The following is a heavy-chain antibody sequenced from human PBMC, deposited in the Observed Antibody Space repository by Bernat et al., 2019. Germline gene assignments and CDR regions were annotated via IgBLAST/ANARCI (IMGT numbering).Heavy chain of an antibody. CDR3: ARERYYYMDV. V-gene: IGHV3-21*01. J-gene: IGHJ6*03. CDR1: GFSFSTYA. CDR2: ISSSGSFI. Sequence: EGQVVESGGGLVKPGESLRLSCAASGFSFSTYAMNWVRQAPGKGLEWVSSISSSGSFILYADSVKGRFTISRDNAKNSVYLQMNSLRAEDTAVYYCARERYYYMDVWGKGTTVTVSS.